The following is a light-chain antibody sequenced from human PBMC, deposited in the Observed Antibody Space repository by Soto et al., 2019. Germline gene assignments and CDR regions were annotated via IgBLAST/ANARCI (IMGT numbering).Light chain of an antibody. CDR3: SSYTTSNTRQIV. V-gene: IGLV2-14*03. CDR2: DVS. CDR1: SSDVGGYNY. J-gene: IGLJ1*01. Sequence: QSALTQPASVSGSPGQPITISCTGTSSDVGGYNYVSWYQHHPGKAPKLMIYDVSNRPSGVSNRFSGSKSGNTASLTISGLQLEDEADYYCSSYTTSNTRQIVFGTGTKVTVL.